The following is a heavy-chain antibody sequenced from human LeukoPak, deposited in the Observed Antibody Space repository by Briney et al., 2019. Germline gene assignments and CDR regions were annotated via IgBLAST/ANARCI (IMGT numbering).Heavy chain of an antibody. J-gene: IGHJ4*02. CDR2: IYPGDSDT. V-gene: IGHV5-51*01. D-gene: IGHD4-23*01. Sequence: GEPLKISCKGSGYHFANYWIGWVRQMPGQGLEWMGIIYPGDSDTRYSPPFQGQVTISADKSISTAYLQWSSLKASDTAMYYCALQDGGNPPDYWGQGTLVTVSS. CDR3: ALQDGGNPPDY. CDR1: GYHFANYW.